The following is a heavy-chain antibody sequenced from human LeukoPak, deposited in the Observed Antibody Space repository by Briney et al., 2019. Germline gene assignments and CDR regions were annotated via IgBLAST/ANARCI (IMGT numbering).Heavy chain of an antibody. Sequence: GGSLRLSCAASEFSVGSNYMTWVRQAPGKGLECVSLIYSGGSTYYADSVKGRFTISRDNSKNTLYLQMNSLRAEDTAVYYCARVSCSSTSCFQYFDYWGQGTLVTVSS. CDR1: EFSVGSNY. J-gene: IGHJ4*02. CDR2: IYSGGST. CDR3: ARVSCSSTSCFQYFDY. V-gene: IGHV3-66*01. D-gene: IGHD2-2*01.